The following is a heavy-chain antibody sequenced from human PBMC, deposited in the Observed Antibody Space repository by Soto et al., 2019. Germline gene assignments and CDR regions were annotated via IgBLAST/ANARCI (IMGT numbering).Heavy chain of an antibody. CDR3: ARQPDIIGTKRGFDY. J-gene: IGHJ4*02. V-gene: IGHV4-39*01. Sequence: SETLSLTCTVSGGSISSSSYYWGWIRQPPGKGLEWIGSIYYSGSTYYNPSLKSRVTISVDTSKNQFSLKLSSVTAADTAVYYCARQPDIIGTKRGFDYWGQGTLVTVSS. D-gene: IGHD1-7*01. CDR2: IYYSGST. CDR1: GGSISSSSYY.